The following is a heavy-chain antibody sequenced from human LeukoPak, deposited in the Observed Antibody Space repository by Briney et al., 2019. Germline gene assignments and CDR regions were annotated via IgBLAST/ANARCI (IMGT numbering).Heavy chain of an antibody. J-gene: IGHJ5*02. D-gene: IGHD3-3*01. V-gene: IGHV3-74*01. CDR1: GITFNNPW. Sequence: GGSLRLSCVGSGITFNNPWMFWVRQAPGQGLVWVARINSDGSHTSYADSVEGRFTISRDNAKNTLVLQMNSVRAEDTGVYYCVKSAADPWGQGTLVPVSS. CDR2: INSDGSHT. CDR3: VKSAADP.